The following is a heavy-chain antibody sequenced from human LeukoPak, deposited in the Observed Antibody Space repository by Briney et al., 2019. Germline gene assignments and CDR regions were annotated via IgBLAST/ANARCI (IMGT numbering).Heavy chain of an antibody. CDR3: ARDLGYCSGGRCDDS. J-gene: IGHJ4*02. D-gene: IGHD2-15*01. CDR1: GASISSDDW. V-gene: IGHV4-4*02. Sequence: SGTLSLTCAVSGASISSDDWWNWVRQPPGKGLEWIGEIYHSGSTNYYPSLKSRVTILLDKSKNQFSLKLSSVTAADTAVYYCARDLGYCSGGRCDDSWGQGTLVTVSS. CDR2: IYHSGST.